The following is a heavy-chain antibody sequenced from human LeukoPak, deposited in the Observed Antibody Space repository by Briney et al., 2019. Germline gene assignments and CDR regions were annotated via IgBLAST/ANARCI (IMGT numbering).Heavy chain of an antibody. CDR1: GGSISSSSYY. CDR3: AGSPLGVGGYSSGWYYFDY. D-gene: IGHD6-19*01. Sequence: SETLSLTCTVSGGSISSSSYYWGWIRQPPGKGLEWIGSIYYSGSTYYNPSLKSRVTISVDTSKRQFSLKLSSVTAADTAVYYCAGSPLGVGGYSSGWYYFDYWGQGTLVTVSS. J-gene: IGHJ4*02. V-gene: IGHV4-39*01. CDR2: IYYSGST.